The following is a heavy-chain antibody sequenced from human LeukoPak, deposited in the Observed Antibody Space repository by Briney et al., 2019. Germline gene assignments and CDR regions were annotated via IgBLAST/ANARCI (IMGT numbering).Heavy chain of an antibody. CDR3: AKGFGNMVRGVSFDY. CDR2: IYSGGST. J-gene: IGHJ4*02. CDR1: GFTVSSNY. D-gene: IGHD3-10*01. Sequence: GGSLRLSCAASGFTVSSNYMSWVRQAPGKGLEWVSVIYSGGSTYYADSVKGRFTISRDNSKNTLYLQMNSLRAEDTAVYYCAKGFGNMVRGVSFDYWGQGTLVTVSS. V-gene: IGHV3-53*01.